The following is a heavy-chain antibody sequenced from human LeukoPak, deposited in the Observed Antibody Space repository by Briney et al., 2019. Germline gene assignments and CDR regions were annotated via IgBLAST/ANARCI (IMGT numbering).Heavy chain of an antibody. CDR3: ATNYNY. V-gene: IGHV3-43*01. CDR1: GFTFDDYD. Sequence: QPGGSLRLSCVASGFTFDDYDMHWVRQAPGKGLEWVAFINWNGDNSHYADSVKGRFTISRGNSKNSLFLQMSGLRIEDTALYCCATNYNYWGRGTLVTVSS. J-gene: IGHJ4*02. CDR2: INWNGDNS.